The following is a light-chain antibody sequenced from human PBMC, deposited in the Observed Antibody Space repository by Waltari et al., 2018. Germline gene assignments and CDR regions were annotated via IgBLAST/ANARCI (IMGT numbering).Light chain of an antibody. CDR1: HSHIGNNY. J-gene: IGLJ7*01. Sequence: QSVLTQPPSVSAAPGQRVTISCSGGHSHIGNNYVSWYRQLPGTAPKLLIYEDSERPSGVPGRFSGSKSGTSATLDITGLQAGDEADYYCGTWDSSLSGAVFGGGTHLTVL. CDR3: GTWDSSLSGAV. CDR2: EDS. V-gene: IGLV1-51*02.